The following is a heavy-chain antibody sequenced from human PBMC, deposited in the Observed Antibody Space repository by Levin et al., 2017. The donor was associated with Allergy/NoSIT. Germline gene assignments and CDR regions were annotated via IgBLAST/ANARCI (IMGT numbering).Heavy chain of an antibody. CDR2: INHSGST. J-gene: IGHJ5*02. Sequence: RTSETLSLTCAVDGGPFSGYYWSWIRQPPGKGLEWIGEINHSGSTNYNPSLKSRVTISVDTSKNQFSLKLSSLTAADTAVYYCERASELGRPVDPWGQGTLVTVSS. V-gene: IGHV4-34*01. CDR3: ERASELGRPVDP. D-gene: IGHD6-6*01. CDR1: GGPFSGYY.